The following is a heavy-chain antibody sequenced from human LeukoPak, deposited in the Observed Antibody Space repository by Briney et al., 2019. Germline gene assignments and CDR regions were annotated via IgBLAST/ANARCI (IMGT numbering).Heavy chain of an antibody. CDR2: ISSASGSI. CDR3: ARDIGVDMDV. CDR1: GFTFSSYS. D-gene: IGHD2-21*01. J-gene: IGHJ6*03. V-gene: IGHV3-48*04. Sequence: GGSLRLSCAASGFTFSSYSMNWVRQAPGKGLEWVSYISSASGSIYYADSVKGRFTISRDNAKNSLYLQMNSLRAEDTAVYYCARDIGVDMDVWGKGTTVTVSS.